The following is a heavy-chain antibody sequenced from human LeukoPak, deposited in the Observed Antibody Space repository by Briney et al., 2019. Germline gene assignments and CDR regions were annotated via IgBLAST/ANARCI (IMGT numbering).Heavy chain of an antibody. CDR3: AREDCSGPYCSDGSAYYFDY. Sequence: PGGSLRLSCVASGFISSNHEMDWVRQAPGKGLEWLSYISTTGTTKYYADSVKGRFTVSRDTATHSVFLQMNSLRDEDTAVYYCAREDCSGPYCSDGSAYYFDYWGQGVLVTVPS. J-gene: IGHJ4*02. V-gene: IGHV3-48*03. D-gene: IGHD2-15*01. CDR1: GFISSNHE. CDR2: ISTTGTTK.